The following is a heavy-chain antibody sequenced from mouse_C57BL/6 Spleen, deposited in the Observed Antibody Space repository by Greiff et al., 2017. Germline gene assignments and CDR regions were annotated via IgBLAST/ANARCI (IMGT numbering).Heavy chain of an antibody. Sequence: QVQLQQPGAELVRPGSSVKLSCKASGYTFTSYWMDWVKQRPGQGLEWIGNIYPSDSETHYNQKFKDKATLTVDKSSSTAYMQLSSLTSEDSAVYYCARGGNWNYCDDWGQGTTLTVSS. D-gene: IGHD4-1*01. CDR1: GYTFTSYW. CDR3: ARGGNWNYCDD. CDR2: IYPSDSET. V-gene: IGHV1-61*01. J-gene: IGHJ2*01.